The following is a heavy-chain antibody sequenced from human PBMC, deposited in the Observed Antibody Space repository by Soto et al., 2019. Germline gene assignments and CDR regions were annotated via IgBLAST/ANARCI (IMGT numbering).Heavy chain of an antibody. CDR3: ARDRSPCWSGYLYHPQSPYYYAMDA. D-gene: IGHD3-3*01. CDR1: GYTFTSYG. CDR2: ISAYNGNT. Sequence: ASLKVSCKASGYTFTSYGISWVRQAPGQGLEWMGWISAYNGNTNYAQKLQGRVTMTTDTSTSTAYMELRSLSSDDTAVYYCARDRSPCWSGYLYHPQSPYYYAMDAWGQGTTVTVS. J-gene: IGHJ6*02. V-gene: IGHV1-18*04.